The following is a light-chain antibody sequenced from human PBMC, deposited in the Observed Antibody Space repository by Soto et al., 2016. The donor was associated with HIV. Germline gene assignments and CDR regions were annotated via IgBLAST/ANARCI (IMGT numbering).Light chain of an antibody. V-gene: IGKV1-NL1*01. CDR2: AAS. CDR3: QQYYTTPYT. CDR1: QGISNS. Sequence: DIQMTQSPSSLSASVGDRVTITCRASQGISNSLAWYQQKPGKAPKLLLYAASRLESGVPSRFSGSGSGTDYTLTISRLQPEDFATYYCQQYYTTPYTFGLGDQAGDQT. J-gene: IGKJ2*01.